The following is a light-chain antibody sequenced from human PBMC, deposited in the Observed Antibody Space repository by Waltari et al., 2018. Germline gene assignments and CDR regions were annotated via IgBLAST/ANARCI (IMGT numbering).Light chain of an antibody. J-gene: IGLJ2*01. CDR3: SSYAGSKTI. CDR2: EVN. CDR1: ASDVGGYNY. Sequence: QSALTQPPSASGSPGQSATISCTGTASDVGGYNYVSWYQHHPGKAPKLLIFEVNKRPSGVPDRFSGSRSGNTASLTVSGLQAKDEADYYCSSYAGSKTIFGGGTKLTVL. V-gene: IGLV2-8*01.